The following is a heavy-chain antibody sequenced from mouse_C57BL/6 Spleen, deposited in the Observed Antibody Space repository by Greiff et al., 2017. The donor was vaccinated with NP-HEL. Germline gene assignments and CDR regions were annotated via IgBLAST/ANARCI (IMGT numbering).Heavy chain of an antibody. CDR1: GYTFTDYY. Sequence: EVQLQESGPVLVKPGASVKMSCKASGYTFTDYYMNWVKQSHGKSLEWIGVINPYNGGTSYNQKFKGKATLTVDKSSSTAYMELNSLTSEDSAVYYCARGPHWYFDVWGTGTTVTVSS. J-gene: IGHJ1*03. CDR2: INPYNGGT. V-gene: IGHV1-19*01. CDR3: ARGPHWYFDV.